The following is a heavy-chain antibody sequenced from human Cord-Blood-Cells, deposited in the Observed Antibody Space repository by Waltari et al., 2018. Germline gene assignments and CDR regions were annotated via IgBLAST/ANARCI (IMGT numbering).Heavy chain of an antibody. CDR2: SIPILGIA. V-gene: IGHV1-69*04. Sequence: QVQLVQSGAEVKKPGSSVKVSCTASGGTSSSYAISWVRQAPGPGLEWMGGSIPILGIANYAQKFQGRVTITADESTSTAYMELSSLRSEDTAVYYCAREMATITAFDIWGQGTMVTVSS. CDR3: AREMATITAFDI. D-gene: IGHD5-12*01. J-gene: IGHJ3*02. CDR1: GGTSSSYA.